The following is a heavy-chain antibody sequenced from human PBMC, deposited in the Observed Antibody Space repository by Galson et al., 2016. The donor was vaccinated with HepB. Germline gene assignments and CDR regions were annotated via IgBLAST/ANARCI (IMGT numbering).Heavy chain of an antibody. CDR3: ARGDYGMDV. Sequence: SEILSLTCTVSGASISSYYWNWIRQPPGKGLEWIGYIYHGGGSGGTSYNPSLKSRLTISIDTSKNQFSLNLTSVTAADTAFYYCARGDYGMDVWGQGTTVTVSS. V-gene: IGHV4-59*12. CDR2: IYHGGGSGGT. J-gene: IGHJ6*02. CDR1: GASISSYY.